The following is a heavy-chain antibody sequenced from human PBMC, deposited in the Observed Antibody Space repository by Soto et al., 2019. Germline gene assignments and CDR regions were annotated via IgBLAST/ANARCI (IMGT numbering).Heavy chain of an antibody. J-gene: IGHJ5*02. V-gene: IGHV4-34*01. CDR2: INHSGST. CDR3: AREELSYDFWSGYYTGWFDP. Sequence: PSETLSLTCXVYGGSFSGYYWSWIRQPPGKGLEWIGEINHSGSTNYNPSLKSRVTISVDTSKNQFSLKLSSVTAADTAVYYCAREELSYDFWSGYYTGWFDPWGQGTLVTVSS. CDR1: GGSFSGYY. D-gene: IGHD3-3*01.